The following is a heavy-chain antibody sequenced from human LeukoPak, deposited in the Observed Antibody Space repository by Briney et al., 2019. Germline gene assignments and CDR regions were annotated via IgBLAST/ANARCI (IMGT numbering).Heavy chain of an antibody. Sequence: SETLSLTCTVSGGSISGFYWNWIRQPPGKGLEWIGYVYYSGNTNYNPSLKSRVTISVDKSKNQFSLKLSSVTAADTAVYYCARGRMTTIDYWGQGTLVTVSS. J-gene: IGHJ4*02. D-gene: IGHD4-17*01. CDR2: VYYSGNT. V-gene: IGHV4-59*12. CDR1: GGSISGFY. CDR3: ARGRMTTIDY.